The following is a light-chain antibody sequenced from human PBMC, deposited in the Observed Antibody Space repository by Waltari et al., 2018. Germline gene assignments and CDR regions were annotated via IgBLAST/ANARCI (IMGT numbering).Light chain of an antibody. CDR1: QSISSW. CDR3: QQYNSYSWT. J-gene: IGKJ1*01. Sequence: DIQMTQSPSTLSASVGDRVTITCRASQSISSWLAWYQKKPGKAPKLLIDDASSLESGVPSRFSGSGSGTEFTLTISSLQPDDFATYYCQQYNSYSWTFGQGTKVEIK. V-gene: IGKV1-5*01. CDR2: DAS.